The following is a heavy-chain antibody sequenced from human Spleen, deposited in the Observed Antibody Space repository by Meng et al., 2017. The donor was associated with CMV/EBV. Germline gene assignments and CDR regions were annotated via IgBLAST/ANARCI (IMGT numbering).Heavy chain of an antibody. D-gene: IGHD3-22*01. Sequence: FNGYYMHWGRQAPGQGLEWMGWINPDSGGTNYAQKFQGRVTMTRDTSISTAYMELSRLRSDGTALYYCAREQDHYSDTSDYYNWFDPWGQGTLVTVSS. V-gene: IGHV1-2*02. CDR3: AREQDHYSDTSDYYNWFDP. CDR2: INPDSGGT. CDR1: FNGYY. J-gene: IGHJ5*02.